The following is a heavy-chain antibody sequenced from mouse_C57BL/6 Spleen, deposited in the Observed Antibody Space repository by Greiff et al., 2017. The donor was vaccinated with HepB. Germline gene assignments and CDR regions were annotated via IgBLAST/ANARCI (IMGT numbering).Heavy chain of an antibody. V-gene: IGHV1-22*01. Sequence: EVQLQQSGPELVKPGASVKMSCTASGFNFTDYKMHWVKQSHGQSLEWIGYINPNNGGTSYNEKFKGKATMTVNMSSSTAYMELRSLTSEDSAVYSSTRGVYESCAYWGQGTTVTVSA. CDR3: TRGVYESCAY. D-gene: IGHD2-10*02. CDR2: INPNNGGT. J-gene: IGHJ2*01. CDR1: GFNFTDYK.